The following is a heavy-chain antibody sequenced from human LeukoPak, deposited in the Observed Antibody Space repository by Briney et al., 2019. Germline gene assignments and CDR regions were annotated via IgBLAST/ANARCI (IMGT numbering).Heavy chain of an antibody. CDR2: IFHTGST. Sequence: SETLSLTCAVSGYSISSGYYWGWFRQPPGEGLEWIGSIFHTGSTYYNPSLKNRVTISMDTSKNHFSLKLTSVTAADTALYYCATGCSGGSCFRGSWFDPWGQGTLVTVS. V-gene: IGHV4-38-2*01. CDR1: GYSISSGYY. J-gene: IGHJ5*02. D-gene: IGHD2-15*01. CDR3: ATGCSGGSCFRGSWFDP.